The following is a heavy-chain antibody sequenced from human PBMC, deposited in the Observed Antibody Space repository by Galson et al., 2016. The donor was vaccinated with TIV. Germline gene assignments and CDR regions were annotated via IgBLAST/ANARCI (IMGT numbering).Heavy chain of an antibody. J-gene: IGHJ4*02. CDR2: IRNKLYGGTT. Sequence: SLRLSCAGSGFMFGDYGMSWVRQAPGKGLEWVGLIRNKLYGGTTEYAASVKGRFTISRDDSKSIAYLQMNSLRTEDTAVYYCTRDLVRDIIVIPAVQFDYWGQGTLVTVSS. D-gene: IGHD2-2*01. CDR3: TRDLVRDIIVIPAVQFDY. V-gene: IGHV3-49*04. CDR1: GFMFGDYG.